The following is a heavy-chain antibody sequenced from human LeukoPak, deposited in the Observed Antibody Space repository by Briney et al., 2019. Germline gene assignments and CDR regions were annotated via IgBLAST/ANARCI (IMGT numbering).Heavy chain of an antibody. Sequence: SETLSLTCTVSGGSISSYYWSWIRQPPGKGLEWIGYIYYSGSTNYNPSLKSRVTMSVDTSKNQFSLKLSSVTAADTAVYYCARDRRSKYRQYCSSTSCYNWLDPWGQGTLVTVSS. CDR1: GGSISSYY. CDR3: ARDRRSKYRQYCSSTSCYNWLDP. D-gene: IGHD2-2*01. V-gene: IGHV4-59*12. CDR2: IYYSGST. J-gene: IGHJ5*02.